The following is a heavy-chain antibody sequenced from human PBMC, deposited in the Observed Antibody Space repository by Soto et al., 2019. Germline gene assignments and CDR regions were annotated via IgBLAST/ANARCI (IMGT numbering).Heavy chain of an antibody. CDR1: GFTFSSYS. CDR3: ARGPDIVVVPAATGRGSNWFDP. V-gene: IGHV3-48*01. J-gene: IGHJ5*02. CDR2: ISSSSSTI. Sequence: GGSLRLSCAASGFTFSSYSMNWVRQAPGKGLEWVSYISSSSSTIYYADSVKGRFTISRDNAKNSLYLQMNSLRAEDTAVYYCARGPDIVVVPAATGRGSNWFDPWGQGTLVTVSS. D-gene: IGHD2-2*01.